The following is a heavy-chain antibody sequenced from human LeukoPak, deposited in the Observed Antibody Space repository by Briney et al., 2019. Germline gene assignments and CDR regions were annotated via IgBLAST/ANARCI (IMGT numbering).Heavy chain of an antibody. Sequence: QPGGSLRLSCAASGFTFDDYAMHWVRQAPGKGLEWVSGISWNSGSIGYADSVKGRFTISRDNAKNSLYLQMNSLRAEDTALYYCAKDMATVTMAYGMDVWGQGTTVTVSS. CDR2: ISWNSGSI. CDR3: AKDMATVTMAYGMDV. V-gene: IGHV3-9*01. D-gene: IGHD4-17*01. J-gene: IGHJ6*02. CDR1: GFTFDDYA.